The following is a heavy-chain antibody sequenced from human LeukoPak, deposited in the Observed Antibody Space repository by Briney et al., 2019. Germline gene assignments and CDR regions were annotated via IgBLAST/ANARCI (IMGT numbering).Heavy chain of an antibody. CDR2: INPNSGGT. D-gene: IGHD3-22*01. V-gene: IGHV1-2*02. Sequence: ASVKVSCKASGYTFTGYYMHWVRQAPGQGLEWMGWINPNSGGTNYAQKFQGRVTMTRDTSISTAYMELSRLRSDDTAVYYCASWSTYYYDSSGYYTDAFDIWGQGTMVTASS. J-gene: IGHJ3*02. CDR3: ASWSTYYYDSSGYYTDAFDI. CDR1: GYTFTGYY.